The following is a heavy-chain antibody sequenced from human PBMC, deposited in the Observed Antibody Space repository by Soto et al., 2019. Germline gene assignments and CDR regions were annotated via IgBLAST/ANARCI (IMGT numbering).Heavy chain of an antibody. J-gene: IGHJ4*02. CDR3: ALVSSSSEGALDY. CDR2: ISGSGGAT. Sequence: PGGSLRLSCAASGCTFSNYAISWIRQAPGKGLEWVSAISGSGGATYYADSVKGRFTISRDNSKNTLYLQMNSLRAEDTAVYYCALVSSSSEGALDYWGQGTLVTVSS. CDR1: GCTFSNYA. V-gene: IGHV3-23*01. D-gene: IGHD6-6*01.